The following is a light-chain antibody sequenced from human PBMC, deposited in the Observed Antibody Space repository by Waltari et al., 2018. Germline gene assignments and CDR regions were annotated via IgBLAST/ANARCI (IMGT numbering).Light chain of an antibody. J-gene: IGLJ3*02. CDR2: DTN. Sequence: WYRQAPGQAPGXLIFDTNPRSSGVPDRFSGSILDNKAALTITGXXADXXXDYYCVLSXGSGIWVFGGGTKXTVL. V-gene: IGLV8-61*01. CDR3: VLSXGSGIWV.